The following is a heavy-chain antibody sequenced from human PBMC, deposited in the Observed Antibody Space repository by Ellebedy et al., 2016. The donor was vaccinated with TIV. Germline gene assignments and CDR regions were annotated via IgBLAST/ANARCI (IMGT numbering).Heavy chain of an antibody. J-gene: IGHJ4*02. CDR3: AKSASGSGRYPFDY. D-gene: IGHD6-19*01. Sequence: SLKISCAASGFTFDDYAMHWVRQAPGKGLEWVSGVSWNSDSIVYADSVKGRFTISRDSAKNSLYLQMNSLRAGDTALYYCAKSASGSGRYPFDYWGQGTLVTVSS. CDR1: GFTFDDYA. CDR2: VSWNSDSI. V-gene: IGHV3-9*01.